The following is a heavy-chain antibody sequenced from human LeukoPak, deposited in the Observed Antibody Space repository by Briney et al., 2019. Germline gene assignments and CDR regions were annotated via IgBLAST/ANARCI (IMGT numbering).Heavy chain of an antibody. V-gene: IGHV1-3*01. CDR1: GYTFTSYA. J-gene: IGHJ4*02. CDR3: ARDHGSGDFDY. D-gene: IGHD3-10*01. CDR2: FNAGNGNT. Sequence: ASVKVSCKASGYTFTSYAMHWVRQAPGQRLEWMGWFNAGNGNTKYSQKFQGRVTITRDTSASTAYMELSSLRSEDTAVYYCARDHGSGDFDYWGQGTLVTVSS.